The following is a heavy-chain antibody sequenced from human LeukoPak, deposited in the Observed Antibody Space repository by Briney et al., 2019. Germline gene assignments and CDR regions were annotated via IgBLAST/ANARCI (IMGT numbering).Heavy chain of an antibody. V-gene: IGHV4-34*01. J-gene: IGHJ4*02. CDR1: GGSFSGYY. D-gene: IGHD4-17*01. CDR3: ARGRTTLRY. CDR2: INHSGST. Sequence: KTSETLSLTCAVYGGSFSGYYWSWIRQPPGKGLEWIGEINHSGSTNYNPSLKSRVTISVDTSKNQFSLKLSSATAADTAVYYCARGRTTLRYWGQGTLVTVSS.